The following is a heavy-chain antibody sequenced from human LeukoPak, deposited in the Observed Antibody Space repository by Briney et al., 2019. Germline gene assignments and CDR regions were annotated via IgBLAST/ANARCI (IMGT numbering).Heavy chain of an antibody. V-gene: IGHV4-61*02. CDR1: GGSISSSNYY. CDR3: ARGLWFGDENPPYFDY. J-gene: IGHJ4*02. Sequence: SETLSLTCTVSGGSISSSNYYWSWIRQPAGQGLEWIGRIYTIGSTNYNPPLKSRVSISVDTSKNQFSLELSSVTAAYTAVYYCARGLWFGDENPPYFDYWGQGTLVTVSS. D-gene: IGHD3-10*01. CDR2: IYTIGST.